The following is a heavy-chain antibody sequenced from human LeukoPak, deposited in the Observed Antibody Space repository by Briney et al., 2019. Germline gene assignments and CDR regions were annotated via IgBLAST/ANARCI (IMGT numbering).Heavy chain of an antibody. CDR1: GFTFSAYW. D-gene: IGHD2-15*01. J-gene: IGHJ4*02. Sequence: GRSLRLSYAPSGFTFSAYWMYWVRHAPGRGLEYVSRIKLDGNVITYADSVEGRFTIARGNARNIVSLQMSSLRAEDTAVYYCARGIAPEESVAIDYWGQGTLVTVSS. CDR2: IKLDGNVI. V-gene: IGHV3-74*03. CDR3: ARGIAPEESVAIDY.